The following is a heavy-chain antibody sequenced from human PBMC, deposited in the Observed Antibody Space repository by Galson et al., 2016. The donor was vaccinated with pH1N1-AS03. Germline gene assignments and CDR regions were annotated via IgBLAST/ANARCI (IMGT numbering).Heavy chain of an antibody. CDR2: IQYDESYR. V-gene: IGHV3-30*02. CDR1: GFTLSGYG. J-gene: IGHJ4*02. Sequence: SLRLSCAASGFTLSGYGKHWVRQAPGKGPEWVAFIQYDESYRNYADSVKGRFSISRDISKNTLYLQMNSLRVEDTAMFYCVKESPKEAGDYWGRGVMVTVSS. CDR3: VKESPKEAGDY.